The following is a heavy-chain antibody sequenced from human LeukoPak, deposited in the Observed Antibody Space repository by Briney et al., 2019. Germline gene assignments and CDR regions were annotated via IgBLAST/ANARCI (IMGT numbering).Heavy chain of an antibody. CDR1: GGSISSYY. CDR2: IYYSGST. J-gene: IGHJ4*02. Sequence: SETLSLICTVSGGSISSYYWSWIRQPPGKGLEWIGDIYYSGSTNYNPSLKSRLTISVDTSKSQFSLKLTSVTAADTAVYYCARGWGYFDYWGQGTLVTVSS. V-gene: IGHV4-59*01. CDR3: ARGWGYFDY. D-gene: IGHD3-16*01.